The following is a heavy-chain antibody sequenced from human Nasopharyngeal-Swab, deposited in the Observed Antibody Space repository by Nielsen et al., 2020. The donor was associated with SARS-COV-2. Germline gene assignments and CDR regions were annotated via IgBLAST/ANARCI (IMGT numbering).Heavy chain of an antibody. CDR1: GGTFSSYA. J-gene: IGHJ6*02. D-gene: IGHD2-21*01. CDR2: IIIIFGTA. V-gene: IGHV1-69*13. CDR3: ARPVIAEPYYYFYGMDV. Sequence: SVKVSCKASGGTFSSYAISWVRQAPGQGLEWMGGIIIIFGTANYAQKFQGRVTITADDSTSTAYMELSSLRSEDTAVYYRARPVIAEPYYYFYGMDVWGQGTTVTVS.